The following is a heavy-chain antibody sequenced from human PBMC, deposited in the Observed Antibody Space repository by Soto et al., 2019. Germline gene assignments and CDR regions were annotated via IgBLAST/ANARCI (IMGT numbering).Heavy chain of an antibody. CDR3: ARRWGEGRVDY. V-gene: IGHV4-4*02. CDR1: GGSISSSNW. CDR2: IYHSGNT. Sequence: QVQLQESGPGLVKPSGTLSLTCAVSGGSISSSNWWSWVRQPPGKGLEWIGEIYHSGNTNYNPSLKSRVTMAVDKSRNQVSRKLSSVTAADTAVYYCARRWGEGRVDYWGQGTLVTVSS. D-gene: IGHD3-10*01. J-gene: IGHJ4*02.